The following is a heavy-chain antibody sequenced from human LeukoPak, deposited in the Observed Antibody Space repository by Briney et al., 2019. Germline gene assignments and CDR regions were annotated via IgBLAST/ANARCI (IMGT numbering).Heavy chain of an antibody. Sequence: SETLSLTCTVSGYSISSGYYWGWIRQPPGKGLEWIGSIYHSGGTYYNPSLKSRVTISVDTSKNQFSLKLSSVTAADTAVYYCARAVIAAAPDYWGQGTLVTVSS. J-gene: IGHJ4*02. CDR1: GYSISSGYY. D-gene: IGHD6-13*01. CDR3: ARAVIAAAPDY. CDR2: IYHSGGT. V-gene: IGHV4-38-2*02.